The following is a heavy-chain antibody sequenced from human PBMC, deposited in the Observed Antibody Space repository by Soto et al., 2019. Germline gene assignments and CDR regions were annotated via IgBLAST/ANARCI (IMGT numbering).Heavy chain of an antibody. D-gene: IGHD3-3*01. V-gene: IGHV1-18*04. CDR2: ISAYNGNT. CDR3: ARDVKFWLEEWLSYGMDV. CDR1: GYTFTSYG. Sequence: GASVKVSCKASGYTFTSYGISWVRQAPGQGLEWMGWISAYNGNTNYAQKLQGRVTMTTDTSTSTAYMELRSLRSDDTAVYYCARDVKFWLEEWLSYGMDVWGQGTTVTVSS. J-gene: IGHJ6*02.